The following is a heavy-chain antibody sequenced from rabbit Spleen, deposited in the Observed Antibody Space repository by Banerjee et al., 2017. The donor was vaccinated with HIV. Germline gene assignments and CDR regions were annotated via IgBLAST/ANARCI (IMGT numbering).Heavy chain of an antibody. J-gene: IGHJ6*01. V-gene: IGHV1S40*01. D-gene: IGHD7-1*01. CDR1: GFSFSKSYY. CDR3: ARGNVLHSTGTFDL. Sequence: QSLEESGGDLVKPGASLTLTCTASGFSFSKSYYMCWVRQAPGKGLEWIGCIYIGSATTYYATWAKGRFTISKTSSTTVTLQMTSLTAADTATYLCARGNVLHSTGTFDLWGPGTLVTVS. CDR2: IYIGSATT.